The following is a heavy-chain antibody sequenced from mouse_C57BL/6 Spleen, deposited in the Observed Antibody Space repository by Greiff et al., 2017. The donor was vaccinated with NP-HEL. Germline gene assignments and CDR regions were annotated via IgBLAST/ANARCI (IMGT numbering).Heavy chain of an antibody. CDR3: AKKGLQQGYWYFDV. CDR1: GYTFTSYW. D-gene: IGHD2-2*01. Sequence: QVQLQQPGAELVKPGASVKLSCKASGYTFTSYWMHWVKQRPGQGLEWIGMIHPNSGSTNYNEKFKGKATLTVDKSSSTAYMQLSSLTSEGSAVYYCAKKGLQQGYWYFDVWGTGTTVTVSS. V-gene: IGHV1-64*01. CDR2: IHPNSGST. J-gene: IGHJ1*03.